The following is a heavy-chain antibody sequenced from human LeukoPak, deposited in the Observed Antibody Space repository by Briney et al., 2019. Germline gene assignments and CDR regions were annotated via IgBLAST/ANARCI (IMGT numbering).Heavy chain of an antibody. CDR3: ARGRTWDIVVVPALDGMDV. D-gene: IGHD2-2*01. CDR2: INHSGST. Sequence: KSSETLSLTCADYGGSFSGYYWSWIRQPPGKGLEWIGEINHSGSTNYNPSLKSRVTISVDTSKNQFSLELSSVTAADTAVYYCARGRTWDIVVVPALDGMDVWGQGTTVTVSS. J-gene: IGHJ6*02. V-gene: IGHV4-34*01. CDR1: GGSFSGYY.